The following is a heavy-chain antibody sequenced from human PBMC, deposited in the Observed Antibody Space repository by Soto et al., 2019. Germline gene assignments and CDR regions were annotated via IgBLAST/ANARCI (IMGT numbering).Heavy chain of an antibody. V-gene: IGHV4-59*01. Sequence: SETLSLTCTVSGGSISSYYWSWIRQPPGKGLEWIGYIYYSGSTNYNPSLKSRVTISVDTSKNQFSLKLSSVTAADTAVYYCATGGDIVATISAFDIWGQGTMVTVSS. J-gene: IGHJ3*02. CDR2: IYYSGST. D-gene: IGHD5-12*01. CDR1: GGSISSYY. CDR3: ATGGDIVATISAFDI.